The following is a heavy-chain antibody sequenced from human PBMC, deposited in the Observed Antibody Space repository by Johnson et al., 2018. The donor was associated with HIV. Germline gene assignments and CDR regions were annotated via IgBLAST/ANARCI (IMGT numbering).Heavy chain of an antibody. J-gene: IGHJ3*02. CDR3: AKLPGGNAGVVDAFDI. CDR1: GLTVSTNY. D-gene: IGHD4-23*01. CDR2: VYSDGNT. Sequence: MLLVESGGGMVQPGGSLRLSCAASGLTVSTNYMSWVRQAPGRGLEWVSVVYSDGNTYYADSVKDRFTISRDNSKNTLYLQMNSLRAEDTAVYYCAKLPGGNAGVVDAFDIWGQGTMVTVSS. V-gene: IGHV3-66*04.